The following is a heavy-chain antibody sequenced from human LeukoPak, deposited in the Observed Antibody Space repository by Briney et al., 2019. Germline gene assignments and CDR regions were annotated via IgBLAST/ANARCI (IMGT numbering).Heavy chain of an antibody. Sequence: PSGTLSLTCAVSGGSISSSNWWSWVRPPPGKGLEWIGEIYHSGSTNYNPSLKSRVTISVDKSKNQFSLKLSSVTAADTAVYYCARSLVGATTGYFDYWGQGTLVTVSS. J-gene: IGHJ4*02. D-gene: IGHD1-26*01. CDR2: IYHSGST. CDR3: ARSLVGATTGYFDY. V-gene: IGHV4-4*02. CDR1: GGSISSSNW.